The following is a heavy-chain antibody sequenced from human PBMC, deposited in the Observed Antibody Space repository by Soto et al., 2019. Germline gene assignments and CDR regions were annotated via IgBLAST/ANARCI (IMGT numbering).Heavy chain of an antibody. J-gene: IGHJ6*02. V-gene: IGHV3-15*01. D-gene: IGHD3-3*01. CDR2: IKTTTDGGTT. CDR3: IAPYDFWSGLHYYYYYGMDV. Sequence: EVQLVESGGDFVKPGGSLRISCAASGFTFSNAWMSWVRQAPGKGLEWVGLIKTTTDGGTTDYAAPVKGRFSILRDDSKNTVYLQMNSLTTEDTGVYYCIAPYDFWSGLHYYYYYGMDVWGQGTTVTVSS. CDR1: GFTFSNAW.